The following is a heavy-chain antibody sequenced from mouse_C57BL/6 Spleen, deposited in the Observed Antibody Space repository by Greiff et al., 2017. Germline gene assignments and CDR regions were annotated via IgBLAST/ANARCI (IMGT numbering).Heavy chain of an antibody. CDR2: IHPNSGST. CDR3: AIPSGSSPSWSFDF. V-gene: IGHV1-64*01. D-gene: IGHD1-1*01. Sequence: QVQLQQPGAELVKPGASVKLSCKASGYTFTSYWMHWVKQRPGQGLEWIGMIHPNSGSTNYNEKFKSKATLTGDKSSSTAYMQLSSLTSENSAVYYFAIPSGSSPSWSFDFWGTGTTVTVSS. CDR1: GYTFTSYW. J-gene: IGHJ1*03.